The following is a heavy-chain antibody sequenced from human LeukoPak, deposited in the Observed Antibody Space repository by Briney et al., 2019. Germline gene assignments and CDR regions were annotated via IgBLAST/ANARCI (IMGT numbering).Heavy chain of an antibody. CDR1: GYTFTSYD. V-gene: IGHV1-8*01. CDR3: ARSDGGYCRGGSCPNWFDP. D-gene: IGHD2-15*01. J-gene: IGHJ5*02. CDR2: MNPNSGNT. Sequence: ASVKVSCKASGYTFTSYDINWVRQATGQGLEWMGWMNPNSGNTGYAQKFQGRVTMTRNTSISTAYMELSSLRSEDTAVYYCARSDGGYCRGGSCPNWFDPWGQGTLVTVSS.